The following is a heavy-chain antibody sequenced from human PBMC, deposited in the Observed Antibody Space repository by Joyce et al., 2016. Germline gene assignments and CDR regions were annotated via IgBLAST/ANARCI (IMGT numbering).Heavy chain of an antibody. CDR1: GYTITDYY. CDR2: INPNTGGP. D-gene: IGHD2-2*02. Sequence: QVQLVQSGAEVKKPGASVRVSCQASGYTITDYYMHWVRQDPGQGLEWMGWINPNTGGPKYAEKLQGRVTMTRDTSISTTYIELSRLRSDDTAVYYCARRSDIIVIPPAIPYFNYWGQGTLVTVSS. V-gene: IGHV1-2*02. CDR3: ARRSDIIVIPPAIPYFNY. J-gene: IGHJ4*02.